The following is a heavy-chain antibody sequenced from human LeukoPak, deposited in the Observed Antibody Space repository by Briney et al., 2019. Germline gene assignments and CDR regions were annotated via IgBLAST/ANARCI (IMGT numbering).Heavy chain of an antibody. Sequence: SETLSLTCTVSGVSMSGAYWSWIRQPPGKGLEWIGYVFFAGNTNYNPSLSSRLTISVDTSRSQFSLKLNSVTAADTAVYYCARLGGYYTPFDYWGQGTLVTVSS. CDR3: ARLGGYYTPFDY. V-gene: IGHV4-59*08. D-gene: IGHD3-3*01. CDR1: GVSMSGAY. J-gene: IGHJ4*02. CDR2: VFFAGNT.